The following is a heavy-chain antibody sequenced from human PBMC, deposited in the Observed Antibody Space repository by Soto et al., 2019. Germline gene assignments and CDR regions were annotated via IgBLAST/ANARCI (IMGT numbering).Heavy chain of an antibody. CDR2: LYHIGST. J-gene: IGHJ6*02. D-gene: IGHD2-2*01. Sequence: ASETLSLTCAVSGYSISSGNYWAWIRQPPGRGLEWIGSLYHIGSTHYNTSLKSRVTISVDTSKNHFSLELSSVTAADTAIYYCRSSTSCYDESCVDVWGQGTMVTVSS. V-gene: IGHV4-38-2*01. CDR3: RSSTSCYDESCVDV. CDR1: GYSISSGNY.